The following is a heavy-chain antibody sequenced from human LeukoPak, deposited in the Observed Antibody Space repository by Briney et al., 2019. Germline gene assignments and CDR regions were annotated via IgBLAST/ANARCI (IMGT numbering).Heavy chain of an antibody. D-gene: IGHD3-9*01. Sequence: GGSLRLSSAASGFTFSSYWMHWVRQAPGKGLLWVARINGAQSDTIYADSVKGRLTISRDNAKNTLYLQMNSLRAEDTALYYCAKDPTPLIYDISFPPLFDPWGQGTLVTVSS. CDR3: AKDPTPLIYDISFPPLFDP. V-gene: IGHV3-74*01. CDR1: GFTFSSYW. CDR2: INGAQSDT. J-gene: IGHJ5*02.